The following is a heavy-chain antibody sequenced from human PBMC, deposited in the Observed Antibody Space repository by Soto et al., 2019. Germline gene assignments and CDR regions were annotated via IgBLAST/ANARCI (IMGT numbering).Heavy chain of an antibody. J-gene: IGHJ4*02. D-gene: IGHD3-10*01. CDR1: GYTFTAND. CDR3: ARAYSGSGSPKF. V-gene: IGHV1-2*02. Sequence: ASVKVSCKASGYTFTANDLHWVRQAPGQGLEWMGWINPKSGGTDFAQKFQGRVIMTRDTAISTAYMGLRGLRSDDTAVYYCARAYSGSGSPKFWGQGTLVTVSS. CDR2: INPKSGGT.